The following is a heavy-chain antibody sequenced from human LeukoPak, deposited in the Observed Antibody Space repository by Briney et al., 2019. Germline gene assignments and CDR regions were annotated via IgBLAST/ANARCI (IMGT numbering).Heavy chain of an antibody. D-gene: IGHD3-22*01. V-gene: IGHV4-59*01. Sequence: SETLSLTCTVSGGSISSYYWSWIRQPPGKGLEWIGYIYYSGRTNYNPSLKRRVTISVDTTKNQFSLKLSSVSAADTAVYYCARDPDSSGYYKNWGQGTLVTVSP. CDR2: IYYSGRT. J-gene: IGHJ4*02. CDR1: GGSISSYY. CDR3: ARDPDSSGYYKN.